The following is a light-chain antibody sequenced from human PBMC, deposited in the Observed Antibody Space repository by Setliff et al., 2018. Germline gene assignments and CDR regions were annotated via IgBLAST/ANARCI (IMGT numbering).Light chain of an antibody. CDR3: SSYTSSNTHV. J-gene: IGLJ1*01. Sequence: QSALTQPPSVSGSPGQSVTISCTGTSSDVGTYNRVSWYQQPPGTAPKLMIYEVTRRPSGVPARFSGSKSGNTASLTISGLQAEDEADYYCSSYTSSNTHVFGTGTKGTVL. V-gene: IGLV2-18*02. CDR2: EVT. CDR1: SSDVGTYNR.